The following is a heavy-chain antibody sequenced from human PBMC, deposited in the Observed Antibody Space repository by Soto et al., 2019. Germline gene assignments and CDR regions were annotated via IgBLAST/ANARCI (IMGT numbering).Heavy chain of an antibody. CDR2: IKQDGSEK. CDR1: GFTFSSYW. V-gene: IGHV3-7*03. Sequence: EVQLVESGGGLVQPGGSLRLSCAASGFTFSSYWMSWVRQAPGKGLEWVANIKQDGSEKYYVDSVKGRFTISRDNAKNSLYLQMNSLRAEDTAVYYRARGSYFYYDSSGPADYFDYWGQGTLVTVSS. CDR3: ARGSYFYYDSSGPADYFDY. D-gene: IGHD3-22*01. J-gene: IGHJ4*02.